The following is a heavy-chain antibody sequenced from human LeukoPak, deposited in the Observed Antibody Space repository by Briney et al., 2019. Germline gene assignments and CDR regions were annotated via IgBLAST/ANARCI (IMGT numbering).Heavy chain of an antibody. D-gene: IGHD3-22*01. V-gene: IGHV1-69*05. CDR1: GGTFSSYA. CDR2: IIPIFGTA. Sequence: SVKVSCKASGGTFSSYAISWVRQAPGQGLEWLGGIIPIFGTANYAQKFQGRVTITTDESTSTAYMELSSLRSEDTAVYYCARPNYYDSSGEFDYWGQGTLVTVSS. J-gene: IGHJ4*02. CDR3: ARPNYYDSSGEFDY.